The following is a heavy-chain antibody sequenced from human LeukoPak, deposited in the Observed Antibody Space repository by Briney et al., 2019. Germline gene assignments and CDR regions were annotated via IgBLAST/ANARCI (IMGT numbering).Heavy chain of an antibody. J-gene: IGHJ4*02. CDR2: IYYSGST. CDR1: GGSISSGGYY. D-gene: IGHD2-15*01. Sequence: KSSETLSLTCTVSGGSISSGGYYWSWIRQHPGKGLEWIGYIYYSGSTYYNPSLKSRVTISVDTSKNQFSLKLSSVTAADTAVYHCARAVAGGSHHLDYWGQGTLVTVSS. CDR3: ARAVAGGSHHLDY. V-gene: IGHV4-31*03.